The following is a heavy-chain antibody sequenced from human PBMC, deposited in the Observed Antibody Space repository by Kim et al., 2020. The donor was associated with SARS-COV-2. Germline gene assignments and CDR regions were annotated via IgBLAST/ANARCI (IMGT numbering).Heavy chain of an antibody. J-gene: IGHJ4*02. CDR1: GGSFSGYY. CDR2: INHSGST. V-gene: IGHV4-34*01. D-gene: IGHD3-10*01. Sequence: SETLSLTCAVYGGSFSGYYWSWIRQPPGKGLEWIGEINHSGSTNYNPSLKSRVTISVDTSKNQFSLKLRSVTAAGTAVYYCASGYGSGSYIDYWGQGTLVTVYS. CDR3: ASGYGSGSYIDY.